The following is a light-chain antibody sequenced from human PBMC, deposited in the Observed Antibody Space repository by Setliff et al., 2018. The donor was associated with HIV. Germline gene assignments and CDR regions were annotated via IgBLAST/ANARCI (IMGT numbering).Light chain of an antibody. J-gene: IGLJ2*01. CDR1: SSDVGGYSY. Sequence: QSALTQPASVSGSPGQSITISCTGTSSDVGGYSYVSWYQQHPGKAPKLMIYDVNNRPSGVSHRFSGSKSGNTASLTISGLQAEDEADYYCSSYRSSSTLTVFGGGTKVTVL. V-gene: IGLV2-14*03. CDR2: DVN. CDR3: SSYRSSSTLTV.